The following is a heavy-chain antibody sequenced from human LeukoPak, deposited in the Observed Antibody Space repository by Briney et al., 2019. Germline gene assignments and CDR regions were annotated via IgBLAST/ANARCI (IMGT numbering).Heavy chain of an antibody. CDR3: ARGRDIVVVPAAAPY. V-gene: IGHV3-74*01. CDR2: INNDGSST. Sequence: GGSLRLSCAASGFTFSTHWMNWVRQAPGKGLVWVSRINNDGSSTTYADSVKGRFTISRDNAKNTVYLQMNSLRAEDTAVYYCARGRDIVVVPAAAPYWGQGTLVTVSS. CDR1: GFTFSTHW. J-gene: IGHJ4*02. D-gene: IGHD2-2*01.